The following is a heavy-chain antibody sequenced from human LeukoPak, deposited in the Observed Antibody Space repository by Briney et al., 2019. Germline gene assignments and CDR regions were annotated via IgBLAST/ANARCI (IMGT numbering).Heavy chain of an antibody. CDR3: ARLRLVVIRAFDI. CDR1: GGSISSSSYY. D-gene: IGHD3-22*01. CDR2: IYYSGST. V-gene: IGHV4-39*01. J-gene: IGHJ3*02. Sequence: PSETLSLTCTVSGGSISSSSYYWGWIRQPPGKGLERIGSIYYSGSTYYNPSLKSRVTISVDTSKNQFSLKLSSVTAADTAVYYCARLRLVVIRAFDIWGQGTMVTVSS.